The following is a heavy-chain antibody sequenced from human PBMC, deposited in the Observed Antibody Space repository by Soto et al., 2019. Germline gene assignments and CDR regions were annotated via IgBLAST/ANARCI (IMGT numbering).Heavy chain of an antibody. CDR3: VRGVELMVLDY. V-gene: IGHV3-30-3*01. Sequence: QVQLVESGGGVVQPGRSPRLSCAASGFTFSSYAMHWVRQAPGKGLEWVAVISYDGSNKYYADSVKGRFTISRDNSKNTLYLQMNSLRAEDTAVYYCVRGVELMVLDYWGQGTLVTVSS. J-gene: IGHJ4*02. D-gene: IGHD2-8*01. CDR1: GFTFSSYA. CDR2: ISYDGSNK.